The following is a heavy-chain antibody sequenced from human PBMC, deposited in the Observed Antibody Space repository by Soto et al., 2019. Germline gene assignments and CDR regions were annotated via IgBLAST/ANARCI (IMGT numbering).Heavy chain of an antibody. D-gene: IGHD2-21*02. J-gene: IGHJ6*02. CDR1: GYTFTSYG. CDR2: ISAYNGNT. V-gene: IGHV1-18*01. Sequence: QVQLVQSGAEVKKPGASVKVSCKASGYTFTSYGISWVRQAPGQGLEWMGWISAYNGNTNYAQKRQGRVTMTTDTSPSTAYMALRSLISDDPAVYYCASSYCGGDCYSVYYYYGMAVWGQGTTVTVSS. CDR3: ASSYCGGDCYSVYYYYGMAV.